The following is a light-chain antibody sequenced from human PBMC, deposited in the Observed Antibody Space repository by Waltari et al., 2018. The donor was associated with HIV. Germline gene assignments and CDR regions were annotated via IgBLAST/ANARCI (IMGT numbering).Light chain of an antibody. CDR2: GAS. V-gene: IGKV1D-12*01. CDR3: QQTNSFPIT. CDR1: QGIANW. J-gene: IGKJ5*01. Sequence: DIQMTQFPSSVSASVGDRVTMTCRATQGIANWVAWYQQKPGRAPKLLIHGASILQEGVPSRFSGSGSGTVFTLTLNSLQPEDFATYFCQQTNSFPITFGQGTRL.